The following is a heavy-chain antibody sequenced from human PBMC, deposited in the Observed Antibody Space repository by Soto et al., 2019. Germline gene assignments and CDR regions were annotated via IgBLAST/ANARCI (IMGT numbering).Heavy chain of an antibody. D-gene: IGHD6-19*01. CDR2: IKHSGSS. CDR1: AGSFSHYY. V-gene: IGHV4-34*01. CDR3: ARGGSSDWQVALDI. Sequence: QVQQQPWGAGLLKPSETLSLTCAVYAGSFSHYYWNWIRQSPGKGLEWIWKIKHSGSSNYNPSLRSRVSISVDMSKNQFSLRLTSVTAADTAVYYCARGGSSDWQVALDIWGQGTMVTVSS. J-gene: IGHJ3*02.